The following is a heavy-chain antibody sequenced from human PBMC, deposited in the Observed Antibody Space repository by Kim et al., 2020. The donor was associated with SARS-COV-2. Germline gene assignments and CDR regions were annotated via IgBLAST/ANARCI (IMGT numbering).Heavy chain of an antibody. D-gene: IGHD6-19*01. CDR3: ARDNHSSGGFDY. Sequence: NYNPSLTSRVTISVDTSKNQFSLKLSSVTAADTAVYYCARDNHSSGGFDYWGQGTLVTVSS. J-gene: IGHJ4*02. V-gene: IGHV4-59*01.